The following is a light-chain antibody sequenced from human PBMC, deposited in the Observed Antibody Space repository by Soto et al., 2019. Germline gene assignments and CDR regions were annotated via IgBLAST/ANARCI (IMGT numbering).Light chain of an antibody. CDR3: QQCRNWPLT. J-gene: IGKJ4*01. V-gene: IGKV3-15*01. CDR1: QNVYNN. Sequence: EIVMTQSPATLSVSPGERATLSCKASQNVYNNLAWYQQRPGQPPRLLIYDASTRATGISARFSGSGYGTEFTLTISGLQSEDFAVYFCQQCRNWPLTFGGGTKVEIK. CDR2: DAS.